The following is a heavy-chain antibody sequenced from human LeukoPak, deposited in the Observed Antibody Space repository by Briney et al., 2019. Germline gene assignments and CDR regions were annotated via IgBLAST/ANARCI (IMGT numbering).Heavy chain of an antibody. Sequence: PSETQSLTRTGSGGSNSSYEGSWIRQPPGKGLEWIGYIYYSGSTNYNPSLKSRVTISVDTSKNQFSLKLSSVTAADTAVYYCARNVVAGNPCVDLWAEKTLVTVSS. CDR1: GGSNSSYE. CDR2: IYYSGST. J-gene: IGHJ5*02. D-gene: IGHD6-19*01. V-gene: IGHV4-59*08. CDR3: ARNVVAGNPCVDL.